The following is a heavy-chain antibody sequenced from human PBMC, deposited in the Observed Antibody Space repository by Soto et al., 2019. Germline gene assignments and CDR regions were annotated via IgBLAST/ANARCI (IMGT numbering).Heavy chain of an antibody. CDR1: GDSVSSNSAA. D-gene: IGHD3-22*01. CDR3: ARDRIVVVPPYFDY. CDR2: TYYRSKWYN. J-gene: IGHJ4*02. V-gene: IGHV6-1*01. Sequence: SQTFSLTCAISGDSVSSNSAAWNWIRQSPSRGLEWLGRTYYRSKWYNDYAVSAKSRITINPDTSKNQFSLQLNSVTPEDTAVYYCARDRIVVVPPYFDYWGQGTLVTVSS.